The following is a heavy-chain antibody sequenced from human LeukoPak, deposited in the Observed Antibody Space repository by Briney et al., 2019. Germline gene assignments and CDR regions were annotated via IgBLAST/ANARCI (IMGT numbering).Heavy chain of an antibody. CDR3: ARERLGYCSSTSCSPGNFDY. D-gene: IGHD2-2*01. J-gene: IGHJ4*02. Sequence: SETLSLTCTVSGGSISSYYWSWIRQPPGKGLEWIGYIYYSGSTNYNPSLKSRVTISVDTSKNQFSLKLSSVTAADTAVYYCARERLGYCSSTSCSPGNFDYWGQGTLVTVSS. CDR1: GGSISSYY. CDR2: IYYSGST. V-gene: IGHV4-59*01.